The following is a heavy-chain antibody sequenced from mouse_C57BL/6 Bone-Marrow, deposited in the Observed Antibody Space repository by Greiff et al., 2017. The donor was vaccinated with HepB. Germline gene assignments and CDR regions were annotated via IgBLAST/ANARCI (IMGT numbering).Heavy chain of an antibody. J-gene: IGHJ3*01. Sequence: QVQLQQSGAELVRPGSSVKLSCKASGYTFTSYWMHWVKQRPIQGLEWIGNIDPSDSETHYNQKFKDKATLTVDKSSSTAYMQLSSLTSEDSAVYYCATHSNYLAWFAYWGQGTLVTVSA. V-gene: IGHV1-52*01. D-gene: IGHD2-5*01. CDR2: IDPSDSET. CDR3: ATHSNYLAWFAY. CDR1: GYTFTSYW.